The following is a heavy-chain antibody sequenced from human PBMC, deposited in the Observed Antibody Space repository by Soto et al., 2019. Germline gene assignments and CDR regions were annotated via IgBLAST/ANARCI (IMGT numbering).Heavy chain of an antibody. D-gene: IGHD6-6*01. CDR2: ITTDKGKT. CDR3: ATRPPAFDY. CDR1: GFTFTSSA. Sequence: ASVKVSCKASGFTFTSSAMQWVRQAPGQGLEWMGWITTDKGKTNYAQKFQGRVTMTTDTSTSTAYMELRSLRSDDTAVYYCATRPPAFDYWGQGTQVTVSS. V-gene: IGHV1-18*01. J-gene: IGHJ4*02.